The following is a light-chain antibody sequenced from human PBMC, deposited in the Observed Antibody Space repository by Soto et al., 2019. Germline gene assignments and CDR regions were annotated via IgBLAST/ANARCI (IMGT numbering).Light chain of an antibody. CDR2: GAS. CDR3: QQYDSSPRT. CDR1: QSVNSVY. Sequence: EIVLTQSPCTLSLSPGERATLSCRASQSVNSVYLAWYQQKPGQAPRLLIYGASSRATGIPDRFSGSGSGTDFTLTISRLDPEDFAVYFCQQYDSSPRTFGQGTKVDIK. J-gene: IGKJ1*01. V-gene: IGKV3-20*01.